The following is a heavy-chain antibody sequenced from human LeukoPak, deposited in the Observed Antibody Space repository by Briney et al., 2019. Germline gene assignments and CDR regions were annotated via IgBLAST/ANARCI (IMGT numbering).Heavy chain of an antibody. D-gene: IGHD3-10*01. V-gene: IGHV3-23*01. J-gene: IGHJ4*02. CDR2: ISGSGGST. CDR1: GFTFSSYA. Sequence: GGSLRLSCAASGFTFSSYAMSWVRQAPGKGLEWVSAISGSGGSTYYADSVKGRSTISRDNSKNTLYLQMNSLRAEDTAVYYCAKPLYGSGSPLYFDYWGQGTLVTVSS. CDR3: AKPLYGSGSPLYFDY.